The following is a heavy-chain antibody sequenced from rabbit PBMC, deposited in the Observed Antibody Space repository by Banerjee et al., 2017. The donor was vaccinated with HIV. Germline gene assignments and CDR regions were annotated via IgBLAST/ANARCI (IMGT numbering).Heavy chain of an antibody. V-gene: IGHV1S40*01. CDR2: IVAGSSGST. D-gene: IGHD4-1*01. Sequence: QSLEESGGDLVKPGASLTLTCTASGFSFSSSYYMCWVRQAPGKGLEWSACIVAGSSGSTYYASWAKGRFTISKTSSTTVTLQMTSLTAADMATYFCARDGSGWGANFNLWGPGTLVTVS. CDR1: GFSFSSSYY. J-gene: IGHJ4*01. CDR3: ARDGSGWGANFNL.